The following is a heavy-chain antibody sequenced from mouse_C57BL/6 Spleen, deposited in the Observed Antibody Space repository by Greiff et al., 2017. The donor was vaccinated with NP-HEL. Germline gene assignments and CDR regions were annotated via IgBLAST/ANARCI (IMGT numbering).Heavy chain of an antibody. D-gene: IGHD2-1*01. CDR3: TTIYYPPRFAY. J-gene: IGHJ3*01. CDR2: IDPETGGT. CDR1: GYTFTDYE. Sequence: VKLMESGAELVRPGASVTLSCKASGYTFTDYEMHWVKQTPVHGLEWIGAIDPETGGTAYNQKFKGKAILTADKSSSTAYMELRSLTSEDSAVYYCTTIYYPPRFAYWGQGTLVTVSA. V-gene: IGHV1-15*01.